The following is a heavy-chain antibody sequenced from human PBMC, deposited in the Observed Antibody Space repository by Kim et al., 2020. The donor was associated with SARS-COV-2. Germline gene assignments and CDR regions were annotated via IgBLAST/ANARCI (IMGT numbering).Heavy chain of an antibody. CDR3: ARGIRYYYDSSGYYPAPLDY. D-gene: IGHD3-22*01. V-gene: IGHV3-7*04. Sequence: GRFTISRSNAKNSLYLQMNSLRAEDTAVYYCARGIRYYYDSSGYYPAPLDYWGQGSLVTVSS. J-gene: IGHJ4*02.